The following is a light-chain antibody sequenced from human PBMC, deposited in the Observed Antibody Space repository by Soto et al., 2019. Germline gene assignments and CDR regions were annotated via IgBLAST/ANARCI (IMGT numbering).Light chain of an antibody. J-gene: IGKJ4*01. Sequence: EIVLTQSPGTLSLSPGERATLSCRASQSVSSSYLAWYQQKPGQAPRLLIYGASSRATGIPDRFSGSGSGTDFTLTISRLEPEDFAVYYCHQYGSSPFFGGGTKVEIK. CDR3: HQYGSSPF. CDR2: GAS. CDR1: QSVSSSY. V-gene: IGKV3-20*01.